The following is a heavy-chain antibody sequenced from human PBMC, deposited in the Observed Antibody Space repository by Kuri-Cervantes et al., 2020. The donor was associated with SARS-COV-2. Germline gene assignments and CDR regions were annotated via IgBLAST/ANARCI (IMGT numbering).Heavy chain of an antibody. J-gene: IGHJ4*02. CDR3: VKDSTYYYDSSGPDY. V-gene: IGHV3-30*18. CDR1: GFTFSSYG. Sequence: LSLTCAASGFTFSSYGMHWVRQAPGKGLEWVAVISYDGSNKYYADSVKGRFTISRDNSKNTLYLQMSSLRAEDTAVYYCVKDSTYYYDSSGPDYWGQGTLVTVSS. CDR2: ISYDGSNK. D-gene: IGHD3-22*01.